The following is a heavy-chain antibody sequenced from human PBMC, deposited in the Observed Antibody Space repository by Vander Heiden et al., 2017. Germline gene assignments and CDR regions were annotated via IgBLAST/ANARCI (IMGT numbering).Heavy chain of an antibody. D-gene: IGHD6-13*01. V-gene: IGHV1-8*01. Sequence: QVQLVQYGAEVKKPGASVTVSCKASGYTFTSYVINWVRQATGQGLEWMGWMNPNSGNTGYTQKFQGRVTMTRNTSISTAYMELSSLRSEDTAVYFCARGRRAAAGTDYWGQGTLVTVSS. CDR2: MNPNSGNT. CDR3: ARGRRAAAGTDY. J-gene: IGHJ4*02. CDR1: GYTFTSYV.